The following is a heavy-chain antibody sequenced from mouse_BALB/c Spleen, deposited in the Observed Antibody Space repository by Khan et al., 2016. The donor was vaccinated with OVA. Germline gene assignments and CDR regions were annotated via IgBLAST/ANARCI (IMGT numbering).Heavy chain of an antibody. Sequence: EVQLQESGPGLVKPSQSLSLTCTVTGYSITTDYAWNWIRQFPGNKLEWMGYISYSGSTNYHPSLKSRISIIRDTSKNQFFLQLNSVTTEDTATXFCARRYYYGHYYFDVWGAGTTVTVSS. D-gene: IGHD1-1*01. CDR2: ISYSGST. V-gene: IGHV3-2*02. CDR1: GYSITTDYA. J-gene: IGHJ1*01. CDR3: ARRYYYGHYYFDV.